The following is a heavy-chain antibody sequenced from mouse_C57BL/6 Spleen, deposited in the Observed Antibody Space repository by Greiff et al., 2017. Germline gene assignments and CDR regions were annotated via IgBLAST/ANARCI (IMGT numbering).Heavy chain of an antibody. D-gene: IGHD2-4*01. CDR1: GYTFTDYN. V-gene: IGHV1-22*01. CDR2: INPNNGGT. J-gene: IGHJ3*01. CDR3: ARRGLNDYDPFAY. Sequence: VQLQQSGPELVKPGASVKMSCKASGYTFTDYNMHWVKQSHGKSLEWIGYINPNNGGTSYNQKFKGKATLTVNKSSSTAYMELRSLTSEDSAVYYCARRGLNDYDPFAYWGQGTLVTVSA.